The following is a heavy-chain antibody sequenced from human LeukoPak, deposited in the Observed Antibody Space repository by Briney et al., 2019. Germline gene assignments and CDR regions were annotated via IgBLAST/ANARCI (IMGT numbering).Heavy chain of an antibody. CDR2: IYYSGST. Sequence: SETLSLTCTVSGGSISSYYWNWIRQPPGKGLEWIGYIYYSGSTNYNPSLKRRVTISVDTSKNQFSLKLSSVTAVDTAVYYCAREQYYYDSYFDYWGQGTLVTVSS. V-gene: IGHV4-59*01. D-gene: IGHD3-22*01. CDR3: AREQYYYDSYFDY. CDR1: GGSISSYY. J-gene: IGHJ4*02.